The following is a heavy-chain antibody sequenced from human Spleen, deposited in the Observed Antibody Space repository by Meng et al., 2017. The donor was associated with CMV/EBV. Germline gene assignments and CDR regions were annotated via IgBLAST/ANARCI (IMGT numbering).Heavy chain of an antibody. CDR2: IYPGDSDT. CDR3: ARLGYCASTSCHALDY. V-gene: IGHV5-51*01. J-gene: IGHJ4*02. CDR1: GYRFTDVW. Sequence: GESLKISCRGSGYRFTDVWIGWVRQMPGKGLEWMGIIYPGDSDTRYSPSFQGQITISADKSITTAYLHWSSLTASDTAMYYCARLGYCASTSCHALDYWGQGTLVTVSS. D-gene: IGHD2-2*01.